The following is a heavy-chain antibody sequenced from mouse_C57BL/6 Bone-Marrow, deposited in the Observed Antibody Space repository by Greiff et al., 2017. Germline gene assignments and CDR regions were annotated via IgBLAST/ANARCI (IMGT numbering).Heavy chain of an antibody. V-gene: IGHV5-4*01. Sequence: VQLKESGGGLVKPGGSLKLSCAASGFTFSSYAMSWVRQTPEKRLEWVATISDGGSYTYYPDNVKGRFTISRDNAKNNLYLQMGHLKSEDTAMYYCARGDPYYGRDYWYFDVWGTGTTVTVSS. CDR3: ARGDPYYGRDYWYFDV. CDR2: ISDGGSYT. J-gene: IGHJ1*03. CDR1: GFTFSSYA. D-gene: IGHD1-1*01.